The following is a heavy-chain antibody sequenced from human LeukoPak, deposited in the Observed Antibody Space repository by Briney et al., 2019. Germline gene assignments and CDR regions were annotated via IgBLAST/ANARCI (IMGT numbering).Heavy chain of an antibody. J-gene: IGHJ4*02. CDR3: ARVGWNGAVADD. V-gene: IGHV4-59*08. D-gene: IGHD6-19*01. Sequence: PSETLSLTCTVSGGSISSYYWSWIRQPPGKGLEWIGYIYYSGSTNYNPSLKSRVTISVDTSKNQFSLKLSSVTAADTAVYYCARVGWNGAVADDWGQGTLVTVSS. CDR2: IYYSGST. CDR1: GGSISSYY.